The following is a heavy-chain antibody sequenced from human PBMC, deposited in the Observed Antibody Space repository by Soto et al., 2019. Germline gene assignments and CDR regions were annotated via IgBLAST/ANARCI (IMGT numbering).Heavy chain of an antibody. CDR1: GGSISSSIYY. CDR3: ARQGRDGSFLRTFDY. Sequence: SETLSLTCTVSGGSISSSIYYWGWIRQPPGKGLEWIGSISYSGTTYYNPSLESRVTISEDTSKNQFSLKLSSVTAADAAIYYCARQGRDGSFLRTFDYWGRGTLVTVSS. CDR2: ISYSGTT. J-gene: IGHJ4*02. V-gene: IGHV4-39*01. D-gene: IGHD1-26*01.